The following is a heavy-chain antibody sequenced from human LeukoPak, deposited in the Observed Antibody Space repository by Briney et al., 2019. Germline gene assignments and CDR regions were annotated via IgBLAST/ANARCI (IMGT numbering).Heavy chain of an antibody. Sequence: GGSLRLSCAASGFTFSSYSMNWVRQAPGKGLEWVSSISSSSSIYYADLVKGRFTISRDNAKNSLYLQMNSLGAEGTAVYYCARMGYYDFWSGYYGGGDYWGQGTLVTVSS. CDR3: ARMGYYDFWSGYYGGGDY. CDR2: ISSSSSI. J-gene: IGHJ4*02. V-gene: IGHV3-21*01. D-gene: IGHD3-3*01. CDR1: GFTFSSYS.